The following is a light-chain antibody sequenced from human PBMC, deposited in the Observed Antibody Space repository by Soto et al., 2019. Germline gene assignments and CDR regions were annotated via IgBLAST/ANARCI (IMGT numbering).Light chain of an antibody. CDR3: QQYYVTPPT. J-gene: IGKJ2*01. CDR1: QSVLYSSNNKNY. V-gene: IGKV4-1*01. Sequence: DIVMTQSPDSLAVSLGERATINCKSSQSVLYSSNNKNYLAWYQQKPGQPPKLLINWASNRESGVPDRFSGSGSGTDFPLTIRSLQAEDVAVYYCQQYYVTPPTFGQGTKLEI. CDR2: WAS.